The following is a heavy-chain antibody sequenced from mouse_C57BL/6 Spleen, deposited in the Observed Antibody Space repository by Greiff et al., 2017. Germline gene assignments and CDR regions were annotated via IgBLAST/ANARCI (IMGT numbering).Heavy chain of an antibody. Sequence: QVQLQQSGAELARPGASVKISCKASGYSFTSYYIHWVKQRPGQGLEWIGWIYPGSGNTKYNEKFKGKATLTADTSSSTAYMQLSSLTSEDSAVYYCARTGYGNYEDYFDYWGQGTTLTVSS. CDR1: GYSFTSYY. CDR2: IYPGSGNT. V-gene: IGHV1-66*01. J-gene: IGHJ2*01. CDR3: ARTGYGNYEDYFDY. D-gene: IGHD2-1*01.